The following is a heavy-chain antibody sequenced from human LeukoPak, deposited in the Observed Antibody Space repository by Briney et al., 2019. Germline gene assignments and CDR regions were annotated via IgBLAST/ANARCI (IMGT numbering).Heavy chain of an antibody. J-gene: IGHJ4*02. CDR1: GYTFTGYY. CDR2: INPNTGDT. V-gene: IGHV1-2*02. Sequence: GASVKVSCKASGYTFTGYYMHWVRQAPGQGLEWMGWINPNTGDTKYAQNFQGRVTMTRDTTISTAYMEWTRLTFDDTAVYYCASYPRYVSSPPFDYWGQGTLVTVSS. D-gene: IGHD2-15*01. CDR3: ASYPRYVSSPPFDY.